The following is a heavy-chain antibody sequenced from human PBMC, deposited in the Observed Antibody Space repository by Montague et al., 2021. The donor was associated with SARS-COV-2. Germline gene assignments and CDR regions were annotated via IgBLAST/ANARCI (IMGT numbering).Heavy chain of an antibody. D-gene: IGHD6-19*01. CDR3: ARQRRGGLVSTPRFFDY. V-gene: IGHV4-34*01. CDR2: INHSGST. CDR1: GGSFSGYY. J-gene: IGHJ4*02. Sequence: SETLSLTCAVYGGSFSGYYWSWIRQPPGKGLEWIGEINHSGSTNXNPSLKSRVTISVDTSKNQFSLKLSSVTAADTAVYYCARQRRGGLVSTPRFFDYWGQGTLVTVSS.